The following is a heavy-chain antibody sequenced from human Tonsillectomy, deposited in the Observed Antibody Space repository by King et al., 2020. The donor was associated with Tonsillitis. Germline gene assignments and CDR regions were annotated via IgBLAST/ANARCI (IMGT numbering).Heavy chain of an antibody. Sequence: VQLVESGAEVKKPGESLKISCKGSGYSFTNYWIGWVRQMPGKGLEWMGIIYPGDSDSRYSPSFQGQVTISADKSISTAYLQWSSLRASDTAMYYCAGLKAGRGGPDAFDIWGQGTMVTVSS. V-gene: IGHV5-51*01. CDR3: AGLKAGRGGPDAFDI. CDR1: GYSFTNYW. CDR2: IYPGDSDS. J-gene: IGHJ3*02. D-gene: IGHD3-10*01.